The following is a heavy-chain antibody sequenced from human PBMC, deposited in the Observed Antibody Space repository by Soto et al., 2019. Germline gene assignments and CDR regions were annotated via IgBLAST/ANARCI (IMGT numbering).Heavy chain of an antibody. V-gene: IGHV1-3*01. CDR3: ASGGIQSHHGMDV. D-gene: IGHD5-18*01. Sequence: QVQLVQSGAEVKKPGASVKVSCKASGYTFTSYAMHWVRQAPGQRLEWMGWINAGNGNTKYSQKFQGRVTITGDTSASPAYMGLSSLRSEDTAVDYGASGGIQSHHGMDVWGQGTTVTVSS. CDR1: GYTFTSYA. CDR2: INAGNGNT. J-gene: IGHJ6*02.